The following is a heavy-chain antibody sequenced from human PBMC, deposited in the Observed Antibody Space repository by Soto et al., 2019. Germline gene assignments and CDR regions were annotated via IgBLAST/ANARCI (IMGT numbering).Heavy chain of an antibody. CDR2: IYYSGST. D-gene: IGHD6-13*01. Sequence: SETLSLTCTVSGGSISSYYWSWIRQPPGKGLEWIGYIYYSGSTNYNPSLKSRVTISVDTSKNQFSLKLSSVTAADPAVYYCARVEAAAGTYYYYMDFWGKGTTVTVSS. J-gene: IGHJ6*03. CDR3: ARVEAAAGTYYYYMDF. CDR1: GGSISSYY. V-gene: IGHV4-59*01.